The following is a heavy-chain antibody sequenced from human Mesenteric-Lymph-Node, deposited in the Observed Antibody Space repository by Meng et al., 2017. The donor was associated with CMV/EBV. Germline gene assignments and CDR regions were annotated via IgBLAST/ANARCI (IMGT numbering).Heavy chain of an antibody. CDR1: GGSFSGYY. Sequence: QVQLQQGGAGLLSPSETLSLTCAVYGGSFSGYYWGWIRQPPGKGLEWIGEINHSGSTNYNPSLKSRVTISVDTSKDQFSLKLSSVTAADTAVYYCARHQRWLKSEGGFNYWGQGTLVTVSS. CDR2: INHSGST. D-gene: IGHD4-23*01. CDR3: ARHQRWLKSEGGFNY. J-gene: IGHJ4*02. V-gene: IGHV4-34*01.